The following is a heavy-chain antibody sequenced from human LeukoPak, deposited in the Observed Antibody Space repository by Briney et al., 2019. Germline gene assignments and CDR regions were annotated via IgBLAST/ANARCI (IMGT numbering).Heavy chain of an antibody. Sequence: GGSLRLSCAASRFTFRRYGMHWVRQAPGKRLEWVTFMRYDGSKIYYADSVKGRFTISRDNSKNTLYLQMNSLRAEDTAVYYCAKDSTLGGYDTYIDYWGQGTLVTVSS. CDR2: MRYDGSKI. J-gene: IGHJ4*02. CDR1: RFTFRRYG. V-gene: IGHV3-30*02. CDR3: AKDSTLGGYDTYIDY. D-gene: IGHD6-19*01.